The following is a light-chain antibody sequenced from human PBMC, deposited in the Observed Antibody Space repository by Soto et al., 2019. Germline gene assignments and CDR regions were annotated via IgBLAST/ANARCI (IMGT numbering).Light chain of an antibody. Sequence: QSALTQPDSVSGSPGQSITISCTGTSSDVGGYNYVSWYQQHPGKAPKLMIYDVSNRPSGVSNRFSGSKSGNTASLTISGLQAEDVADYYCSSYTSSSVVFGGGTKVTVL. V-gene: IGLV2-14*01. CDR3: SSYTSSSVV. CDR2: DVS. J-gene: IGLJ2*01. CDR1: SSDVGGYNY.